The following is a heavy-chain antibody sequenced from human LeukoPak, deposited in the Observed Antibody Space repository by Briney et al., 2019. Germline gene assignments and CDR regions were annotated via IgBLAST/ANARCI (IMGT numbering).Heavy chain of an antibody. CDR3: ATARTIPGYSYGYYDY. V-gene: IGHV1-24*01. Sequence: ASVKVSCKVSGYTLTELSMHWVRQAPGKGLEWMGGFDPEDGETIYAQKFQGRVTMTEDTSTDTAYMELSSLRSEDTAVYYCATARTIPGYSYGYYDYWGQGTLVTVSS. CDR1: GYTLTELS. D-gene: IGHD5-18*01. J-gene: IGHJ4*02. CDR2: FDPEDGET.